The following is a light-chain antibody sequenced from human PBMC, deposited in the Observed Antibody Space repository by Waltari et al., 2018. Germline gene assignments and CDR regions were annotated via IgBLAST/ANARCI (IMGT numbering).Light chain of an antibody. CDR1: QTISNW. J-gene: IGKJ1*01. CDR3: LQYNSYSWT. CDR2: KAS. Sequence: DIQMTQSPSTLSASVGDRVTITCRASQTISNWLAWCQQKPGKAPKFLIYKASGLESGVPSRFSGSGSGTDFTLTISSLQPEDVGTYYCLQYNSYSWTFGHGTKVEI. V-gene: IGKV1-5*03.